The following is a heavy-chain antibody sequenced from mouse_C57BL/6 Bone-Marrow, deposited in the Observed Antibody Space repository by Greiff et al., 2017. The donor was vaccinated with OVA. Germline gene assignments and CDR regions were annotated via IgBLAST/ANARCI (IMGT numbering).Heavy chain of an antibody. CDR1: GFNIKDDY. J-gene: IGHJ3*01. V-gene: IGHV14-4*01. D-gene: IGHD1-1*01. CDR2: IDPENGDT. CDR3: TTCGSSYVPWFAY. Sequence: VQLKESGAELERPGASVKLSCTASGFNIKDDYMHWVKQRPEQGLEWIGWIDPENGDTEYASKFQGKATITADTSSNTAYLQLSSLTSEDTAVYYCTTCGSSYVPWFAYWGQGTLVTVSA.